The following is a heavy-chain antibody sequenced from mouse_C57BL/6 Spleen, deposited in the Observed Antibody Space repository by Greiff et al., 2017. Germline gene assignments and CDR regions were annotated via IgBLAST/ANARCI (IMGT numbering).Heavy chain of an antibody. J-gene: IGHJ2*01. V-gene: IGHV1-22*01. CDR1: GYTFTDYN. CDR2: INPNNGGT. D-gene: IGHD2-3*01. CDR3: ARRWLLRGYFDY. Sequence: VQLQQSGPELVKPGASVKMSCKASGYTFTDYNMHWVKQSHGKSLEWIGYINPNNGGTSYNQKFKGKATLTVNKSSSTAYMELRSLTSEDSAVYYCARRWLLRGYFDYGGQGTTLTVSS.